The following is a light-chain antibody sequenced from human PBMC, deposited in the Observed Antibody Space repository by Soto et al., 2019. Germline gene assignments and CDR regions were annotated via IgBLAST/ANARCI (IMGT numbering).Light chain of an antibody. J-gene: IGKJ1*01. Sequence: DLQMTQSPSTLSASVGDRVTITCRASQSISSWLAWYQQKPGKAPKLLIYKASSLESGVPSRFSGSGSGTEFTLTISSLQPDDFATYYCQQYNSYSPWTFGQGTKVDI. V-gene: IGKV1-5*03. CDR1: QSISSW. CDR3: QQYNSYSPWT. CDR2: KAS.